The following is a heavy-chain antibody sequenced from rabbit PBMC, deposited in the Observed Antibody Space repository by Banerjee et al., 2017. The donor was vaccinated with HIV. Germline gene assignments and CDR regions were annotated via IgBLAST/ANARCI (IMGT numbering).Heavy chain of an antibody. V-gene: IGHV1S40*01. CDR3: ARGSAYAGAGYAL. D-gene: IGHD4-2*01. J-gene: IGHJ4*01. Sequence: QSLEESGGDLVKPGASLTLTCTASGFSFSSSYYMCWVRQAPGKGLEWIACIYAGGSDDTYYASWAKGRFTISKTSSTTVALQMTSLTAADTATYFCARGSAYAGAGYALWGPGTLVTVS. CDR2: IYAGGSDDT. CDR1: GFSFSSSYY.